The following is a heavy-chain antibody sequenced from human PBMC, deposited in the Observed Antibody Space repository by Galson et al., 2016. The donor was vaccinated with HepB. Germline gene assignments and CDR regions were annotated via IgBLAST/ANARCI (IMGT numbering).Heavy chain of an antibody. V-gene: IGHV4-34*01. CDR1: GESFSNYY. CDR2: IDYRGNT. CDR3: ARAKIFGVDIIHYFYAMDV. J-gene: IGHJ6*04. D-gene: IGHD3-3*01. Sequence: SETLSLTCAVYGESFSNYYWSWIRQPPGKGLERIGEIDYRGNTNYRPSLESRVTISVDTSKNQFSLRLNSVTAADTAVYYCARAKIFGVDIIHYFYAMDVWGKGTAVTVSS.